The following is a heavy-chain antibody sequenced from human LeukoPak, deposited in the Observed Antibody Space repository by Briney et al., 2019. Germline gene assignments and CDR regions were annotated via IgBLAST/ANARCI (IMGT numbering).Heavy chain of an antibody. J-gene: IGHJ4*02. CDR1: RFTFSSYW. V-gene: IGHV3-7*01. CDR2: IKQDGSQK. Sequence: GGSLRLSCTASRFTFSSYWMNWVRQAPGKGLEWVANIKQDGSQKYYVDSVKGRFTISRDNSKNTVYLQMNILRAEDTAVYYCARSAWDYWGQGTLVTVSS. CDR3: ARSAWDY.